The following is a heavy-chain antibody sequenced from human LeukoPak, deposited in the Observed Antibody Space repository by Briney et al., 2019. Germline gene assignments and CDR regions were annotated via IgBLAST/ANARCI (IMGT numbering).Heavy chain of an antibody. CDR3: AWDCRWVDFYYMDV. CDR2: IIPKFPTT. V-gene: IGHV1-69*05. CDR1: GGTLSSYA. D-gene: IGHD2-15*01. Sequence: ASVKVSCKASGGTLSSYAISWVRQAPGEGLEWMGGIIPKFPTTNYAQKFQGRLTITTDESTSTAYMELSGLRSEDTAVYFCAWDCRWVDFYYMDVWGTGTTVTVAS. J-gene: IGHJ6*03.